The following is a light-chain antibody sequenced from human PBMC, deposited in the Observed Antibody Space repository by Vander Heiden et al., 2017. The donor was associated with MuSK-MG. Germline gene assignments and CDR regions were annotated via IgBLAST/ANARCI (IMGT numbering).Light chain of an antibody. CDR1: QSVSSY. J-gene: IGKJ1*01. Sequence: EIVLTQSPATLSLSPRERATLSYRASQSVSSYLAWYQQKPGQAPRLLIYDASNRATGIPARFSGSGSGTDFTLTISSLEPEDFAVYYCQQRSNWPRTFGQGTKVEIK. CDR2: DAS. V-gene: IGKV3-11*01. CDR3: QQRSNWPRT.